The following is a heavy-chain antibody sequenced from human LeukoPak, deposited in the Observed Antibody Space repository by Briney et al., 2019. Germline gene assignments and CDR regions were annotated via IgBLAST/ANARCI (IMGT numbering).Heavy chain of an antibody. D-gene: IGHD6-13*01. J-gene: IGHJ3*02. CDR1: GFTFSSYA. CDR3: AKLGAAAGTSDAFDI. V-gene: IGHV3-30-3*02. CDR2: ISYDGSNK. Sequence: GGSLRLSCAASGFTFSSYAMHWVRQAPGKGLEWVAVISYDGSNKYYADSVKGRFTISRDNSKNSLYLQMNSLRAEDTALYYCAKLGAAAGTSDAFDIWGQGTMVTVSS.